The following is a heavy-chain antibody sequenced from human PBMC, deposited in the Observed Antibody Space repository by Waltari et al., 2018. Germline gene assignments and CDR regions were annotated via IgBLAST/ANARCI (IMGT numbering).Heavy chain of an antibody. CDR3: AVAAAGTFSY. Sequence: QVQLVESGGGVVQPGRSLRLSCAASGFTFSSYAMHWVRQAPGKGLEWVAVISYDGSNKYYADSVKGRFTISRDNSKNTLYLQMNSLRAEDTAVYYCAVAAAGTFSYWGQGTLVTVSS. J-gene: IGHJ4*02. V-gene: IGHV3-30-3*01. CDR1: GFTFSSYA. CDR2: ISYDGSNK. D-gene: IGHD6-13*01.